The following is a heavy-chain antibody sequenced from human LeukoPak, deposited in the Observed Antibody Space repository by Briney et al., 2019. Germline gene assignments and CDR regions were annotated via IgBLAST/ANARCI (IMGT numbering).Heavy chain of an antibody. V-gene: IGHV3-7*01. Sequence: GGSLRLSCAVSGFTFRSYSMNWVRQAPGKGLEWVANIKQDGGEKYYVNSVKGRFTISRDNAKNSLYLQMNSLRAEDTAIYFCAREDDWNYEDYWGQGTLVTVSS. CDR3: AREDDWNYEDY. CDR1: GFTFRSYS. J-gene: IGHJ4*02. D-gene: IGHD1-7*01. CDR2: IKQDGGEK.